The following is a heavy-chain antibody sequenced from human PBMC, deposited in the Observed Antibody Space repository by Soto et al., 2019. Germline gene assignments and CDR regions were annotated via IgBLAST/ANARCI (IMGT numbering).Heavy chain of an antibody. D-gene: IGHD6-6*01. CDR2: IIPILGIA. Sequence: SVKVSCKASGGTFSSYTISWVRQAPGQGLEWMGRIIPILGIANYAQKFQGRVTITADKSTSTAYMELSSLRSEDTAVYYCARDQGSPSFPLAYWGQGTLVTVSS. CDR3: ARDQGSPSFPLAY. V-gene: IGHV1-69*04. J-gene: IGHJ4*02. CDR1: GGTFSSYT.